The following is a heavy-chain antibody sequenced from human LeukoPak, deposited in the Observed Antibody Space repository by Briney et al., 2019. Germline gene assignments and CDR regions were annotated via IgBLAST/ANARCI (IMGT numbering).Heavy chain of an antibody. CDR1: GGSISTYY. Sequence: SETLSLTCTVSGGSISTYYWSWIRQPAGKGLEWIGRIHTSGSTDYNPSLKSRVTISVDTSKNQFSLKLSSVTAADTAVYYCARAYYDFWSGYYTRFDYWGQGTLVTVSS. CDR3: ARAYYDFWSGYYTRFDY. V-gene: IGHV4-4*07. J-gene: IGHJ4*02. CDR2: IHTSGST. D-gene: IGHD3-3*01.